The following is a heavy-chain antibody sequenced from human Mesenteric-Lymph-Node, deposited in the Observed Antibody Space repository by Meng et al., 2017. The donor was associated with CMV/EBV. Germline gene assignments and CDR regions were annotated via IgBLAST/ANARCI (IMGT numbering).Heavy chain of an antibody. CDR2: IYHSGST. CDR3: ARAPYGMDV. V-gene: IGHV4-34*01. J-gene: IGHJ6*02. CDR1: GGSFSGYY. Sequence: SETLSLTCAVYGGSFSGYYWSWIRQPPGKGLEWIGSIYHSGSTNYNPSLKSRVTISVDTSKNQFSLKLSSVTAADTAVYYCARAPYGMDVWGQGTTVTVSS.